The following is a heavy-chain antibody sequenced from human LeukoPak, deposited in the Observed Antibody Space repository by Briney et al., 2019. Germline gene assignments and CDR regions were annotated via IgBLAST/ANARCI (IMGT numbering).Heavy chain of an antibody. CDR2: IYYSGSA. V-gene: IGHV4-59*01. J-gene: IGHJ3*02. CDR3: ARERIAFDI. CDR1: GGSISSYS. Sequence: SETLSLTCTVSGGSISSYSWSWIRQPPGKGLEWIGYIYYSGSANYNPSLKSRVTMSVDTSKNQFSLKLSSVTAADTAVYYCARERIAFDIWGQGTMVTVSS.